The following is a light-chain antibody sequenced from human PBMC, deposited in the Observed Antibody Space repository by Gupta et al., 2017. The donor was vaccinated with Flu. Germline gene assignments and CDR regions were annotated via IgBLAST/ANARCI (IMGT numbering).Light chain of an antibody. V-gene: IGLV3-19*01. CDR1: SLRSYY. CDR2: DKN. CDR3: KYRDRRGICV. J-gene: IGLJ3*02. Sequence: SSELTQDPAVSVALGQTVSITCQGDSLRSYYASWYQQKPGQAPVLVIDDKNNRPSGIPDRCAAYSAATKAFMNLTADEAEDDSYEDCKYRDRRGICVFGGGTKLTVL.